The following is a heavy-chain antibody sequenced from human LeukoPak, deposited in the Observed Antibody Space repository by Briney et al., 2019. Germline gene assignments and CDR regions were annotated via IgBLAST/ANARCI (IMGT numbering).Heavy chain of an antibody. CDR2: IYYSGST. Sequence: SETLSLTCTVSGGSISSSSYYWGWIRQPPGTGLEWIGSIYYSGSTYYNPSLKSRVTISVDTSKNQFSLKLSSVTAADTAVYYCARRNYYDSSGYLYWGQGTLVTVSS. CDR3: ARRNYYDSSGYLY. CDR1: GGSISSSSYY. V-gene: IGHV4-39*07. D-gene: IGHD3-22*01. J-gene: IGHJ4*02.